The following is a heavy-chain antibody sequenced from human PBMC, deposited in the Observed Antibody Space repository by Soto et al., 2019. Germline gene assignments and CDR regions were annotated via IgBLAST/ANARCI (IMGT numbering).Heavy chain of an antibody. D-gene: IGHD3-9*01. CDR3: TTSANDNFVDH. V-gene: IGHV3-73*01. Sequence: GESLRLSSAASAFTTIGSAMQWVRHAYGRGLEWVGRMRSRANSDATTYAEAVKGRFTISRYEPKTTAYLQMNSLKTEDTAVYYCTTSANDNFVDHWGQGTRVTASP. CDR2: MRSRANSDAT. CDR1: AFTTIGSA. J-gene: IGHJ5*02.